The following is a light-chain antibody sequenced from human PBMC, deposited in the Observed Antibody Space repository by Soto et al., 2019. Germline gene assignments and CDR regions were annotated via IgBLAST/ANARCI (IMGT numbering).Light chain of an antibody. Sequence: QSVLTQPPSASGSPGQSVTISCTGTSSDVGDNYVSWYQQHLGKAPKLIIYDVSERPSGVPDRFSGSKSGNTASLTISGLQPEDEADYYCCSFAGPQSFEVFGEGTKVTVL. J-gene: IGLJ1*01. CDR1: SSDVGDNY. CDR2: DVS. CDR3: CSFAGPQSFEV. V-gene: IGLV2-11*01.